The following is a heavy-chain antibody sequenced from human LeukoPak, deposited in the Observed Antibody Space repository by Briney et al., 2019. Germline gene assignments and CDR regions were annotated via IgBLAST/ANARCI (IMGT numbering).Heavy chain of an antibody. CDR2: IYPGDSDA. CDR3: ARQGPEYSSSSMWPY. D-gene: IGHD6-6*01. J-gene: IGHJ4*02. CDR1: GYSFTSYW. Sequence: GESLKISCKGSGYSFTSYWIGWVRQLPGKGLEWMGIIYPGDSDARYSPSFQGQVTISADKSISTAYLQWSSLKASDTAMYYCARQGPEYSSSSMWPYWGQGTLVTVSS. V-gene: IGHV5-51*01.